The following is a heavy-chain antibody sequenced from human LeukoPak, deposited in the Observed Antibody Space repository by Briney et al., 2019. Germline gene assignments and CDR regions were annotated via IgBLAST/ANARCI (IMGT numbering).Heavy chain of an antibody. CDR1: GFTFSSYD. CDR3: ARATNHYGGNSGAFDI. Sequence: GGSLRLSCAASGFTFSSYDMHWVREAPGKGLEWVSAIGTAGDTYYPGSVKGRFTISRENAKNSLYLQMNSLRAGDTAVYYCARATNHYGGNSGAFDIWGQGTMDTVSS. V-gene: IGHV3-13*01. J-gene: IGHJ3*02. CDR2: IGTAGDT. D-gene: IGHD4-23*01.